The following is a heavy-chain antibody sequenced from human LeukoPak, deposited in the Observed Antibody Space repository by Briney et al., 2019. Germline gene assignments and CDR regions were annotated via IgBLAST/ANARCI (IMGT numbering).Heavy chain of an antibody. J-gene: IGHJ4*02. V-gene: IGHV4-59*12. CDR3: ARDIAAAGTDY. Sequence: PSETLSLTCTVSGGSTSSYYWSWIRQPPGKGLEWIGYIYYSGSTNYNPSLKSRLTISIDTSKNQFSLKLSSVTAADTAVYYCARDIAAAGTDYWGQGTLVTVSS. CDR1: GGSTSSYY. CDR2: IYYSGST. D-gene: IGHD6-13*01.